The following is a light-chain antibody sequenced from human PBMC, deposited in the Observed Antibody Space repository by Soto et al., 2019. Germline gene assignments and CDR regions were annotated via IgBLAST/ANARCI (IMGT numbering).Light chain of an antibody. CDR3: MQALQTPWT. Sequence: DLVMTQSPLSLPVTPGEPASISCRSSQSLLHSNGYNYLDWYLQKPGQSPQLLIYLGSNRASGVPDRFSGIGSGTDFTLKISRVVAEDVGVYYCMQALQTPWTFGQGTKVEIK. CDR2: LGS. CDR1: QSLLHSNGYNY. J-gene: IGKJ1*01. V-gene: IGKV2-28*01.